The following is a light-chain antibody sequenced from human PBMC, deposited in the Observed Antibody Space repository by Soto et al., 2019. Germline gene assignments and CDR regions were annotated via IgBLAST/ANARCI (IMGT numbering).Light chain of an antibody. CDR1: QSLLHSNGYDY. CDR2: LGS. CDR3: MQALQTPGT. V-gene: IGKV2-28*01. Sequence: DIVMTQSPLSLPVSPGEPASISCRSSQSLLHSNGYDYLDWYLQKPGQSPQLLIYLGSNRDSGVPDMFSGSGSGTDFTLKISRVEAEDVGVYYCMQALQTPGTFGGGTKVEIK. J-gene: IGKJ4*01.